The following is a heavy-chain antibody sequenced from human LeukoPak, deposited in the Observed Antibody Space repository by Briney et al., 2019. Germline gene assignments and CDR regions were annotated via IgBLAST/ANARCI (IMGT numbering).Heavy chain of an antibody. J-gene: IGHJ4*02. D-gene: IGHD4-17*01. CDR3: ARSRTYGDYGRGLDY. V-gene: IGHV3-23*01. Sequence: GGSLRLSCAASGFTFTNYAMTWVRQAPGKGLEWVSAISGSGGNTYYANSVKGRFTISRDNAKNTLYLQMNSLRAEDTAVYYCARSRTYGDYGRGLDYWGQGTLVTVSS. CDR1: GFTFTNYA. CDR2: ISGSGGNT.